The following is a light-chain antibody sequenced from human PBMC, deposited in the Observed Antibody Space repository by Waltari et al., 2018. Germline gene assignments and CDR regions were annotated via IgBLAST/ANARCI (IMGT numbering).Light chain of an antibody. J-gene: IGLJ1*01. CDR3: CSYTGTATYV. Sequence: QSALTQPASVSGSPGQSITISCTGRMNDIGFFPYVSWYQHHPGQAPKRLIYDVGSRPVGFSSLFSVSRSGSTASLAISGLQTEDEADYYCCSYTGTATYVFGTGTKVTVL. CDR2: DVG. CDR1: MNDIGFFPY. V-gene: IGLV2-14*01.